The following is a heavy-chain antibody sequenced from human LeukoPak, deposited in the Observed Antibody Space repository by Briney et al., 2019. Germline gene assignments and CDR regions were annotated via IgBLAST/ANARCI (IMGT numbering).Heavy chain of an antibody. V-gene: IGHV3-23*01. Sequence: PGGSLRLSCAASGFTFSSYAMSWVRQAPGKGLEWVSAISGSGGSTYYADSVKGRFTISRDNSKNTLYLQMNSLRAEDTAVYYCAKDKGLRYFVAPFDYWGQGTLVTVSS. CDR1: GFTFSSYA. CDR3: AKDKGLRYFVAPFDY. D-gene: IGHD3-9*01. J-gene: IGHJ4*02. CDR2: ISGSGGST.